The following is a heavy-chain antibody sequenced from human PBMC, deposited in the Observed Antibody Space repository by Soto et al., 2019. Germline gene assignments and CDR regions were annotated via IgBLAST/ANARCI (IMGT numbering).Heavy chain of an antibody. CDR3: ARGIKNYYGVDV. D-gene: IGHD2-21*01. Sequence: EVQLVESGGGLVQPGGSLRLSCAASGFTFTDYWMHWVRQAPGKGLVWFSRAKYDGITTSYADSVEGRFTISRDNAKNTVYLKMNSLRAEDTAVYYCARGIKNYYGVDVWGQGTTVTVSS. CDR1: GFTFTDYW. V-gene: IGHV3-74*01. CDR2: AKYDGITT. J-gene: IGHJ6*02.